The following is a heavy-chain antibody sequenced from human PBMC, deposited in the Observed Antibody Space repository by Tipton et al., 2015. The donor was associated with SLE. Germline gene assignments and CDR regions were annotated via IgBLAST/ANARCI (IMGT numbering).Heavy chain of an antibody. D-gene: IGHD6-19*01. V-gene: IGHV4-34*01. J-gene: IGHJ4*02. CDR2: INHSGST. CDR1: GGSFSGYY. Sequence: TLSLTCAVYGGSFSGYYWSWIRQPPGKGLEWIGEINHSGSTNYNPSLKSRVTISVDTSKNQFSLKLSSVTAADTAVYYCARGRLVQRAFDYWGQGTLVTVSS. CDR3: ARGRLVQRAFDY.